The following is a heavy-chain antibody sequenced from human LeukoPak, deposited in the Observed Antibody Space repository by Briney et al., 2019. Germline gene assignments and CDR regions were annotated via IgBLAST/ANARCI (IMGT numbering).Heavy chain of an antibody. CDR1: GYTLTELS. Sequence: RASVKVSCKVSGYTLTELSMHWVRQAPGKGLEWMGGLDPEDGETIYAQKFQGRVTMTEDTSTDTAYMELSSLRSEDTAVYYCATERTGTYYYGMDVWGQGTTVTVSS. J-gene: IGHJ6*02. CDR2: LDPEDGET. D-gene: IGHD1-1*01. CDR3: ATERTGTYYYGMDV. V-gene: IGHV1-24*01.